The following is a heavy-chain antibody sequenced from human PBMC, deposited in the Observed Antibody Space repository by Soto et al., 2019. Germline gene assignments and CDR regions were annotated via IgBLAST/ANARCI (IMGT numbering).Heavy chain of an antibody. CDR2: INHSGST. CDR3: ARAEELKAFDY. Sequence: QVQLQQWGAGLLKPSETLSLTCAVYGGSFSGYYWSWIRQPPGKGLEWIGEINHSGSTNYNPSLKSRVTISVDTSKNQFSLKLSSVTAADTAVYYCARAEELKAFDYLGQGTLVTVSS. D-gene: IGHD1-26*01. V-gene: IGHV4-34*01. CDR1: GGSFSGYY. J-gene: IGHJ4*02.